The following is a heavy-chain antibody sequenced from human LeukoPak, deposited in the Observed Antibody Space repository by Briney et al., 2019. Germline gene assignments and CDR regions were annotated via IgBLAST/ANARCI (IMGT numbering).Heavy chain of an antibody. CDR3: ARGRNYYDSSAAGY. D-gene: IGHD3-22*01. Sequence: PSETLSLTCAAYGGSFSGYYWSWIRQPPGKGMKWIGEINHSGSTNYNPSLKSRVTISVDTSKNQFSLKLSSVTAADTAVYYCARGRNYYDSSAAGYWGQGTLVTVSS. CDR1: GGSFSGYY. J-gene: IGHJ4*02. V-gene: IGHV4-34*01. CDR2: INHSGST.